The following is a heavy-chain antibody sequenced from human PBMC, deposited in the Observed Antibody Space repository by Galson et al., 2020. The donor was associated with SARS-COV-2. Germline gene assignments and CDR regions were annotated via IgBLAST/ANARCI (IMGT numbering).Heavy chain of an antibody. J-gene: IGHJ3*02. CDR2: IYTSGST. Sequence: SETLSLTCTVSAGSISSGRYYWSWIRQPAGKGPEWTGRIYTSGSTNYNPSLKSRVTISVDTSKNQFSLKLSSVTAADTAVYYCARGGGYYYYCAFDIWGQGTMVTVSS. CDR3: ARGGGYYYYCAFDI. V-gene: IGHV4-61*02. CDR1: AGSISSGRYY. D-gene: IGHD3-22*01.